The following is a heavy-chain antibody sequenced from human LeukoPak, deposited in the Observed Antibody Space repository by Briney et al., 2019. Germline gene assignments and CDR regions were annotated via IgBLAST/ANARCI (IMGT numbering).Heavy chain of an antibody. CDR3: ASSSGYPVDY. J-gene: IGHJ4*02. D-gene: IGHD3-22*01. CDR1: GGSISSYY. CDR2: IYYSGST. Sequence: PSETLSLTCTVSGGSISSYYWSWIRQPPGKGLEWIGYIYYSGSTNYNPSLKSRVTISVDTSKNQFSLKLSSVTAADTAVYYCASSSGYPVDYWGQGTLVTVSS. V-gene: IGHV4-59*08.